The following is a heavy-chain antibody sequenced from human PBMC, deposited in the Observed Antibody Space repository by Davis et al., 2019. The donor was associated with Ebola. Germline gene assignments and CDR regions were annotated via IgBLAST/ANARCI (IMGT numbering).Heavy chain of an antibody. D-gene: IGHD5-12*01. J-gene: IGHJ4*02. CDR3: TRHADSGYDED. CDR2: IRSKANSYAT. V-gene: IGHV3-73*01. Sequence: GESLKISCAASGFTFSGSAMHWVRQASGKGLEWVGRIRSKANSYATAYAASVKGRFTISRDDSKNTAYLQMNSLKTEDTAVYYCTRHADSGYDEDWGQGTLVTVS. CDR1: GFTFSGSA.